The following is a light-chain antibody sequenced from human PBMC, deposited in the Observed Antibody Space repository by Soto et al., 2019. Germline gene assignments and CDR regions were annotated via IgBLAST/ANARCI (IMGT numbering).Light chain of an antibody. Sequence: QSVLTQPASVSGSPGQSITISCTGTSSDIATSDYVSWFQHHPGEAPKIILYDVNNRPSGVSDRFSGSKSVNTASLTISGLQAEDEADYYCSSFTSSDALLFGGGTKLTVL. CDR1: SSDIATSDY. J-gene: IGLJ2*01. V-gene: IGLV2-14*03. CDR2: DVN. CDR3: SSFTSSDALL.